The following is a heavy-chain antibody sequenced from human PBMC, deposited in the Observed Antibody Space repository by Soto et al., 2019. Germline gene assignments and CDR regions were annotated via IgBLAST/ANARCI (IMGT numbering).Heavy chain of an antibody. D-gene: IGHD5-12*01. CDR3: ARDYPRGGYNHY. J-gene: IGHJ4*02. Sequence: QVQLVQSGAEVKKPGASVKVSCKASGYTFTSYSISWVRQPPVQGLEWMGWISAYNGNTNYAQKLQGRVTKTADTSTSTGYRELRSLRSDDTAVYYCARDYPRGGYNHYWGQGTLVTVSS. CDR2: ISAYNGNT. CDR1: GYTFTSYS. V-gene: IGHV1-18*01.